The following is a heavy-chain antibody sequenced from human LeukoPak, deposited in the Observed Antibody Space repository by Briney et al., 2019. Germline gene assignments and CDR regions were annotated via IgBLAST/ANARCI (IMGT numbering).Heavy chain of an antibody. CDR1: GGSFSGYQ. CDR2: IYYSGST. J-gene: IGHJ4*02. V-gene: IGHV4-34*01. D-gene: IGHD3-22*01. CDR3: ARSGVSYYYDSSPQDS. Sequence: SETLSLTCTVYGGSFSGYQWNWIRQPPGKGLEWIGSIYYSGSTYYNPSLKSRVTISVDTSKNQFSLKLSSVTAADTAVYYCARSGVSYYYDSSPQDSWGQGTLVTVSS.